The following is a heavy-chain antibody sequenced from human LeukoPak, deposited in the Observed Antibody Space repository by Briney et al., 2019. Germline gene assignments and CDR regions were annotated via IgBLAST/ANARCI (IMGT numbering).Heavy chain of an antibody. CDR2: ISGSGGST. CDR3: AKVGDYDFWSGSNWFDP. CDR1: GFTFSSYA. J-gene: IGHJ5*02. V-gene: IGHV3-23*01. D-gene: IGHD3-3*01. Sequence: GGSLRLSCAASGFTFSSYAMSWVRQAPGKGLEWVSAISGSGGSTYYADSVKGRFTISRDNSKNTLYLQMNSLRAEDTAVYYCAKVGDYDFWSGSNWFDPWGQGTLVTVSS.